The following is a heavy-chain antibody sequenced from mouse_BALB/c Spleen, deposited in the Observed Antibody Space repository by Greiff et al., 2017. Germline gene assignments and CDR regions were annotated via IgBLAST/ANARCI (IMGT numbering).Heavy chain of an antibody. J-gene: IGHJ4*01. CDR3: ARKRDGDY. Sequence: VQLQQSGPELVKPGASVKISCKASGYAFSSSWMNWVKQRPGQGLEWIGRIYPGDGDTNYNGKFKGKATLTADKSSSTAYMQLSSLTSVDSAVYFCARKRDGDYWGQGTSVTVSS. D-gene: IGHD2-3*01. CDR1: GYAFSSSW. V-gene: IGHV1-82*01. CDR2: IYPGDGDT.